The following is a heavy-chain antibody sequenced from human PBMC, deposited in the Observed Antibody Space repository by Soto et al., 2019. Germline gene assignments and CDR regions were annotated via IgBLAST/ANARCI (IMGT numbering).Heavy chain of an antibody. CDR3: AKGLPSIAVAGTSFFDY. D-gene: IGHD6-19*01. Sequence: GGSLRLSCAASGFTFSSYAMSWVRQAPGKGLEWVSAISGSGGSTYYADSVKGRFTISRDNSKNTLYLQMNSLRAEDTAVYYCAKGLPSIAVAGTSFFDYWGQGTLVTVSS. CDR2: ISGSGGST. CDR1: GFTFSSYA. V-gene: IGHV3-23*01. J-gene: IGHJ4*02.